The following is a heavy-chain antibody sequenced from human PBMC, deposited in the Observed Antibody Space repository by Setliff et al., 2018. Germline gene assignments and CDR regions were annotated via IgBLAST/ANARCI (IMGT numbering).Heavy chain of an antibody. D-gene: IGHD4-17*01. CDR3: ARTSSRRYFDL. CDR1: NFSVTTVYY. J-gene: IGHJ2*01. CDR2: VYYTGST. Sequence: SETLSLTCTVSNFSVTTVYYWGWIRQPPGKGLEWIANVYYTGSTYYSPSLASRVSMSIDTSKNRFSLKLHSVPAADTAVYYCARTSSRRYFDLWGRGTLVTVSS. V-gene: IGHV4-38-2*02.